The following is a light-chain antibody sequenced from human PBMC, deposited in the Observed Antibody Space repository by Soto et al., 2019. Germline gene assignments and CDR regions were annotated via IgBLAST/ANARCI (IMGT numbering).Light chain of an antibody. CDR2: AAS. J-gene: IGKJ5*01. Sequence: AIRMTQSPSSFSASTGSRFTITCRASQGISSYLAWYQQKPVNAPKLLXYAASTLQSGVPSRFSGSGSGTDFTLTISCLQSEDFANYYCQQSYDTAAITFGQGTRLEIK. CDR1: QGISSY. CDR3: QQSYDTAAIT. V-gene: IGKV1-8*01.